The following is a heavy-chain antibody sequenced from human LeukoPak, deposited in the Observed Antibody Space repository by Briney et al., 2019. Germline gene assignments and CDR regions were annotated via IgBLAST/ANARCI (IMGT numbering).Heavy chain of an antibody. Sequence: GGSLRLSCAASGFTFSSYAMSWVRQAPGKGLEWVSAISGSGGSTYYADSVKGRFTISRDNSKNTLYLQMNSLRAEDTAVYYCEKYGYSYGGNYYGLDVWGQGTTVTVSS. CDR2: ISGSGGST. CDR1: GFTFSSYA. V-gene: IGHV3-23*01. CDR3: EKYGYSYGGNYYGLDV. D-gene: IGHD5-18*01. J-gene: IGHJ6*02.